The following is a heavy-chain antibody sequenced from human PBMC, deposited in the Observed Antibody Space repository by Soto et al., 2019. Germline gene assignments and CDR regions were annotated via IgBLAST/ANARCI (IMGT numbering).Heavy chain of an antibody. CDR2: IYYSGST. Sequence: QLQLQESGPGLVKPSETLSLTCTVSGGSISSSSYYWGWIRQPPGKGLGWIGSIYYSGSTYYNPSRKSRVTISVDTSKTQLSLKLSSVTAADTAVYYCARRGRLGHAFDIWGQGTMVTVSS. CDR1: GGSISSSSYY. J-gene: IGHJ3*02. V-gene: IGHV4-39*01. D-gene: IGHD1-26*01. CDR3: ARRGRLGHAFDI.